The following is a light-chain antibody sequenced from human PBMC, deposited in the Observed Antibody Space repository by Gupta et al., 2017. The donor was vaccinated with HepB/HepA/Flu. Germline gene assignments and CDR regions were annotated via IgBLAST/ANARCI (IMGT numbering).Light chain of an antibody. CDR1: QSVGTY. Sequence: EIVLTQSPATLSLSPGERATLSCRATQSVGTYLAWYQHKPGQAPRLLIYEASNRATGIPARFSGSGSGTDFTLTISSLEPEDFAVYYCQQRSNWPLFTFGPGTKVDIK. CDR2: EAS. J-gene: IGKJ3*01. CDR3: QQRSNWPLFT. V-gene: IGKV3-11*01.